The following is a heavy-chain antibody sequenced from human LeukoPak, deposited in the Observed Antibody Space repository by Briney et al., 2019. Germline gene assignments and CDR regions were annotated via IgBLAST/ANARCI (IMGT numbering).Heavy chain of an antibody. J-gene: IGHJ5*02. D-gene: IGHD3-22*01. CDR3: ARDPYYSSGYTANWFDP. Sequence: ASVTVSCKASGYTFTGYYMHWVRQAPGQGLEWMGWINPNSGGTNYAQKFQGRVTMTRDTSISTAYMELSRLTSDDTAVYYCARDPYYSSGYTANWFDPWGQGTLVTVSS. CDR2: INPNSGGT. V-gene: IGHV1-2*02. CDR1: GYTFTGYY.